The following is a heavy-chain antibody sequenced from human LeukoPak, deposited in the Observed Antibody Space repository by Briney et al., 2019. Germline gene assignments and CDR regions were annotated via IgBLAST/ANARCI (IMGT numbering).Heavy chain of an antibody. CDR2: ITWNSGNI. J-gene: IGHJ1*01. V-gene: IGHV3-9*01. CDR3: AKDLDSTGSWLTDYFQH. CDR1: GFTFDDYA. D-gene: IGHD3-22*01. Sequence: GGSLRLSCAASGFTFDDYAMHWVRQAPGKGLEWVSGITWNSGNIGYADSVKGRFTISRDNAKNSLYLQMNRLRAEDTAVYYCAKDLDSTGSWLTDYFQHWGQGTLVTVSS.